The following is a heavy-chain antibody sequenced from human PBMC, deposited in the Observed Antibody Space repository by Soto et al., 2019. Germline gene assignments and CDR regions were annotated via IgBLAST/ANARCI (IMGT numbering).Heavy chain of an antibody. J-gene: IGHJ5*02. V-gene: IGHV1-3*01. CDR3: VRRHVSATGIDWFDP. CDR2: INAANGDT. Sequence: ASVKITCKASGYTFTSYGIHWVRQAPGQRLEWMGWINAANGDTKYSPKFQGRVTITRDTSASTAYMELSSLRSEDTAVYYCVRRHVSATGIDWFDPWGQGTLVTV. CDR1: GYTFTSYG. D-gene: IGHD6-13*01.